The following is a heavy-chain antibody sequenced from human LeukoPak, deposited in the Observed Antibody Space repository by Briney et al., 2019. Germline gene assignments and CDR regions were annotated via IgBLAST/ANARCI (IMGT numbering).Heavy chain of an antibody. CDR1: GGTFSSYA. Sequence: ASVKVSCKASGGTFSSYAISWVRQAPGQGLEWMGGIIPIFGTANYAQKFQGRVTITADESTSTAYMELSSLRSGDTAVYYCARRTAYYYGMDVWGQGTTVTVSS. CDR3: ARRTAYYYGMDV. V-gene: IGHV1-69*13. D-gene: IGHD1-1*01. J-gene: IGHJ6*02. CDR2: IIPIFGTA.